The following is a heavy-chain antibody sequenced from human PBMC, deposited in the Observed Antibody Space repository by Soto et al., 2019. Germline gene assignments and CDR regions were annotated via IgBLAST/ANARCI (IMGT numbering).Heavy chain of an antibody. J-gene: IGHJ6*02. Sequence: EVQLLESGGGLVQPGGSLRLSCAASGFTFSSYAMSWVRRAPGKGLEWVSAISGSGGSTYYADSVKGRFTISRDNSKNTLYLQMNSLRAEDTAVYYCAKVSGGSYYYYGMDVWGQGTTVTVSS. CDR3: AKVSGGSYYYYGMDV. D-gene: IGHD1-26*01. CDR2: ISGSGGST. CDR1: GFTFSSYA. V-gene: IGHV3-23*01.